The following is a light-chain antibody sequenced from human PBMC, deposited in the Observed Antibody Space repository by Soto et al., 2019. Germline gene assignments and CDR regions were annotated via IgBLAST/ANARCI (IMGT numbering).Light chain of an antibody. CDR1: QGIYNS. V-gene: IGKV1-27*01. CDR2: AAS. J-gene: IGKJ1*01. Sequence: DIQMTQSPSSLSASVGDRVTITCRASQGIYNSLAWYQQKPGKVPKLLIYAASTLQSGVPSRFSGSGSGTDFTLTISSLQPEDVATYYCQNYNSDPKTFGQGTKV. CDR3: QNYNSDPKT.